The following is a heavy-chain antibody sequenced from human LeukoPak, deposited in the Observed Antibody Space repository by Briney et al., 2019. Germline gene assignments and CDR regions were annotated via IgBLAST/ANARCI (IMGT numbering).Heavy chain of an antibody. CDR1: AGTFSSYA. D-gene: IGHD3-22*01. J-gene: IGHJ6*02. CDR2: IIPIFGTA. V-gene: IGHV1-69*05. Sequence: SVKVSCKAAAGTFSSYASSWLLQAPGQGLQWMGGIIPIFGTANYAQKFQGRVTITTDESTSTAYMVLSSLRSEDTAVYYCARTLYYYDSSGYYYYYYYGMDVWGQGTTVTVSS. CDR3: ARTLYYYDSSGYYYYYYYGMDV.